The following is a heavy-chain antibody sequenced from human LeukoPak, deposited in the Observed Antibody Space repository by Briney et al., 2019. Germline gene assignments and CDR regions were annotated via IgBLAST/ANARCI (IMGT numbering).Heavy chain of an antibody. CDR3: ARAYDSSGYRGLGYFDY. V-gene: IGHV4-39*01. J-gene: IGHJ4*02. Sequence: SETLSLTCTVSGGSISSSSYYWGWIRQPPGKGLEWIGSIYYSGSTYYNPSLKSRVAISVDTSKTQFSLKLSSVTAADTAVFYCARAYDSSGYRGLGYFDYWGQGTLVTVSS. CDR1: GGSISSSSYY. D-gene: IGHD3-22*01. CDR2: IYYSGST.